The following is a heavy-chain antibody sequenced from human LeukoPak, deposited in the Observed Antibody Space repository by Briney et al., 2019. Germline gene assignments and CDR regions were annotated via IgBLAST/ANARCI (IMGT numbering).Heavy chain of an antibody. CDR1: GGSISSSSYY. J-gene: IGHJ6*03. Sequence: SQTLSLTCTVSGGSISSSSYYLGWIRQPPGKGLEWIGSIYYSGSTYYYPSLKSRVTISVDTSKNQFSLKLSSVTAADTAVYYCARVRVVVKLYYYYYMDVWGKGTTVTVSS. V-gene: IGHV4-39*07. CDR2: IYYSGST. D-gene: IGHD2-21*01. CDR3: ARVRVVVKLYYYYYMDV.